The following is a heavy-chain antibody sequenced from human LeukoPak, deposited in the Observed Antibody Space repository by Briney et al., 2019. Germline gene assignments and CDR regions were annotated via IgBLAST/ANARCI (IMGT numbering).Heavy chain of an antibody. J-gene: IGHJ6*02. CDR2: ISSSSSYI. CDR3: ARDIYYYDSSSFYYYYGMDV. V-gene: IGHV3-21*01. CDR1: GFTFSSYS. D-gene: IGHD3-22*01. Sequence: GGSLRLSCAASGFTFSSYSMNWVRQAPGKGLEWVSSISSSSSYIYYADSVKGRFTISRDNAKNSLYLQMNSLRAEDTAVYYCARDIYYYDSSSFYYYYGMDVWGQGTTVTVSS.